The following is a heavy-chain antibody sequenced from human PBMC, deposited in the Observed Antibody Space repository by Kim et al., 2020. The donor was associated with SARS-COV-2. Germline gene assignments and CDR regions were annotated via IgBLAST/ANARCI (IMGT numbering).Heavy chain of an antibody. J-gene: IGHJ6*02. CDR2: INHSGST. CDR1: GGSFSGYY. CDR3: ARGFLRGVTTRYYYYGMDV. V-gene: IGHV4-34*01. D-gene: IGHD4-17*01. Sequence: SETLSLTCAVYGGSFSGYYWSWIRQPPGKGLEWIGEINHSGSTNYNPSLKSRVTISVDTSKNQFSLKLSSVTAADTAVYYCARGFLRGVTTRYYYYGMDVWGQGTTVTVSS.